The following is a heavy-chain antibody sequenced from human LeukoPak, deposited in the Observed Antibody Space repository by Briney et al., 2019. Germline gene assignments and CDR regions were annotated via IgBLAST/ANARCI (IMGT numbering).Heavy chain of an antibody. D-gene: IGHD4-17*01. Sequence: SETLSLTCTVSGVSISSSSYYWGWIRQPPGKGLEWIGTIYYSGSTYYNPSLKSRVTISVDTSKNQFSLKLSSVTAADTAVYYCARNYGDYVWCGPYFDYWGQGTLVTVSS. CDR2: IYYSGST. CDR3: ARNYGDYVWCGPYFDY. CDR1: GVSISSSSYY. V-gene: IGHV4-39*01. J-gene: IGHJ4*02.